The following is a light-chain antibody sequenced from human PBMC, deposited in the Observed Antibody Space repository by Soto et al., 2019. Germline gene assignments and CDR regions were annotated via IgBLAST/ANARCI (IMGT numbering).Light chain of an antibody. V-gene: IGKV3-15*01. CDR3: QQYDDWPPKQYT. CDR2: GAS. CDR1: QSVSSN. J-gene: IGKJ2*01. Sequence: EIVMTQSPATLSVSPGERATLSCRASQSVSSNLDWYQQKPGQAPRLLIYGASTRATGIPVTFSGSGSGTEFTLTISSLQSEDFVVYHCQQYDDWPPKQYTFGPGTKLDIK.